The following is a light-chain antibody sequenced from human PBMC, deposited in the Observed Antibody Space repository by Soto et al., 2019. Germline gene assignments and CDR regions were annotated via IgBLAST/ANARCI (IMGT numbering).Light chain of an antibody. CDR1: QSVSDNY. CDR3: QQYGSSPPVT. J-gene: IGKJ5*01. V-gene: IGKV3-20*01. Sequence: DIVLTQSPGTLSLSPGERATLSCRASQSVSDNYLAWYQQKHGQAPRLLIYGASSRATGIPDRFSGSGSGTDFTLSISRLEPEDFAVYYCQQYGSSPPVTFGQGTRLEI. CDR2: GAS.